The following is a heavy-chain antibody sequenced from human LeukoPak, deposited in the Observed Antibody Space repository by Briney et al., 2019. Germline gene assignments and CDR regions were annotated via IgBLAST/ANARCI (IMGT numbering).Heavy chain of an antibody. V-gene: IGHV3-48*01. CDR2: ISSSSSTI. CDR1: GFTFSSYS. J-gene: IGHJ3*02. CDR3: ARDQLGYCSSTSCPGNAFDI. D-gene: IGHD2-2*01. Sequence: GGSLRLSCAASGFTFSSYSMNWVRQAPGKGLEWVSYISSSSSTIYYADSVKGRFTISRDNAKNSLYLQMNSLRAEDTAVYYCARDQLGYCSSTSCPGNAFDIWGQGTMVTVSS.